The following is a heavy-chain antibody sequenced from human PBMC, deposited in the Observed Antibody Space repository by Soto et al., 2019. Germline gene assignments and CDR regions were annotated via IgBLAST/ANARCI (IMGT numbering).Heavy chain of an antibody. Sequence: SDTLSLTCTVTGDSINNRSYYWGWIRQPPGKGLEWIGSIYYSRSTYNNPSLKSRVSMSVDTSKNQFSLKLRSVTAADTALYYCARQRTSVVTQAYFDSWGQGSLVTVSS. D-gene: IGHD2-21*02. V-gene: IGHV4-39*01. J-gene: IGHJ4*02. CDR3: ARQRTSVVTQAYFDS. CDR1: GDSINNRSYY. CDR2: IYYSRST.